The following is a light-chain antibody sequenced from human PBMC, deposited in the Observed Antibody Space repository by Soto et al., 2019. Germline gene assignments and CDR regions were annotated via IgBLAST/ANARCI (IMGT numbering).Light chain of an antibody. CDR1: SSDIGSYDY. CDR3: AAWDDSLNGPV. V-gene: IGLV1-44*01. Sequence: QSVLTQPASVSGSPGQSITISCTGTSSDIGSYDYVSWYQQLPGTAPKLFIYIDNQRPSGVPDRFTGSKSGTSASLAIDGLQSDDEADYYCAAWDDSLNGPVFGGGTKLTVL. CDR2: IDN. J-gene: IGLJ2*01.